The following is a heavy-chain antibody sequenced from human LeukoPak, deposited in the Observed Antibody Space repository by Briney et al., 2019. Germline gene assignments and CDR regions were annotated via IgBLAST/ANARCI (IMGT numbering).Heavy chain of an antibody. D-gene: IGHD6-13*01. CDR1: GYTFTGYY. CDR3: ARDKGIAGSNWFDP. V-gene: IGHV1-2*02. CDR2: INPNSGGT. J-gene: IGHJ5*02. Sequence: ASVKVSCKASGYTFTGYYMDWVRKAPGQGLEWMGWINPNSGGTNYAQKFQGRVTMTRDTSISTAYMELSRLRSDDAAVYYCARDKGIAGSNWFDPWGQGTLVTVSS.